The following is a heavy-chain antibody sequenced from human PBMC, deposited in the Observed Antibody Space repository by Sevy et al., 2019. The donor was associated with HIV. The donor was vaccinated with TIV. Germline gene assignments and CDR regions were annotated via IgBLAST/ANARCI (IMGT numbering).Heavy chain of an antibody. Sequence: ASVKVSCKASGYIFTTFGINWVRQAPGQGLEWMGWISPHNGNTNNAQKFQGRVTMTTDTSTSIAYMELRSLTSDDTAVYYCARQYCSSDVCYIGVYWGHGTLVTVSS. V-gene: IGHV1-18*04. J-gene: IGHJ4*01. CDR3: ARQYCSSDVCYIGVY. CDR1: GYIFTTFG. D-gene: IGHD2-2*02. CDR2: ISPHNGNT.